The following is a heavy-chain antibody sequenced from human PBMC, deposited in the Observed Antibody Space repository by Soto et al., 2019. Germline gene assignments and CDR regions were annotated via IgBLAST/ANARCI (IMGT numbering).Heavy chain of an antibody. CDR1: GFSLSDYA. CDR3: ARIKLVEWFFINVDVSDMDV. Sequence: WGSLRLSCVASGFSLSDYAVNLVRQAPGKGLEWVSFISSDSRTIYYADSVEGRFTVSRDNARNSVSLQMDSLRDEDAAVYYCARIKLVEWFFINVDVSDMDVWGQGTPVTVSS. J-gene: IGHJ6*02. V-gene: IGHV3-48*02. D-gene: IGHD3-3*01. CDR2: ISSDSRTI.